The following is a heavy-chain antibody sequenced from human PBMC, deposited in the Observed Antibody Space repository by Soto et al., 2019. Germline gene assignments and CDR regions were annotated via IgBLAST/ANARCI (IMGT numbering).Heavy chain of an antibody. CDR2: INPSGGST. J-gene: IGHJ6*02. V-gene: IGHV1-46*01. CDR3: ARDPHGIVDPAVKYYYYGMDV. CDR1: GYTFTSYY. D-gene: IGHD1-26*01. Sequence: ASVKVSCKASGYTFTSYYMHWVRQAPGQGLEWMGIINPSGGSTSYAQKFQGRVTMTRDTSTSTVYMELSSLRSEDTAVYYCARDPHGIVDPAVKYYYYGMDVWGQGTTVTVSS.